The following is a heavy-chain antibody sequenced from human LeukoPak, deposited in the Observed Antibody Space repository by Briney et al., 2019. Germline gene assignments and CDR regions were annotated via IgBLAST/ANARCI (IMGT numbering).Heavy chain of an antibody. CDR1: GGSISSSSYY. J-gene: IGHJ4*02. CDR3: ARDGYNPIDY. CDR2: IYYSGST. Sequence: SETLSLTCTVSGGSISSSSYYWGWIRQPPGKGLEWIGSIYYSGSTYYNPSLKSRVTISVDTSMNQFSLELSSVTAADTAVYYCARDGYNPIDYWGQGTLVTVSS. D-gene: IGHD5-24*01. V-gene: IGHV4-39*07.